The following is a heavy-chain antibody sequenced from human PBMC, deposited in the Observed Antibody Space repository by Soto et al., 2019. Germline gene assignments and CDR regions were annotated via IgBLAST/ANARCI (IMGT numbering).Heavy chain of an antibody. CDR1: GGSFSGYY. CDR2: INHSGST. V-gene: IGHV4-34*01. D-gene: IGHD4-17*01. Sequence: ASETLSLTCAVYGGSFSGYYWSWIRQPPGKGLEWIGEINHSGSTNYNPSLKSRVTISVDTSKNQFSLKLSSVTAADTAVYYCSRGRRTAVTIDYWGQGTLVTV. CDR3: SRGRRTAVTIDY. J-gene: IGHJ4*02.